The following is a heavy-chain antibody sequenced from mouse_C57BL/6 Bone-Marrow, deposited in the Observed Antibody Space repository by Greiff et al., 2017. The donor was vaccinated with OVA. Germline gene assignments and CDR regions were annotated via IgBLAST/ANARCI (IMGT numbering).Heavy chain of an antibody. D-gene: IGHD2-3*01. J-gene: IGHJ4*01. CDR2: IWSGGGT. CDR3: ARVYDGYYRYAMDY. V-gene: IGHV2-2*01. Sequence: QVQLKQSGPGLVQPSQSLSITCTVSGFSLTSYGVHWVRQSPGKGLEWLGVIWSGGGTDDNAAFISRLSISTDNSKSQVFFKMNSLQADDKDIAYCARVYDGYYRYAMDYWGQGTSVTVSS. CDR1: GFSLTSYG.